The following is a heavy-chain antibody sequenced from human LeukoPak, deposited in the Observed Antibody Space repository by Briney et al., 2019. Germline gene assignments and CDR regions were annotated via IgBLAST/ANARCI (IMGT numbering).Heavy chain of an antibody. CDR2: IYPGDSDT. D-gene: IGHD1-1*01. Sequence: GESLKISCKGSGYSFTSYWIGWVRQMPGKGLEWMGIIYPGDSDTRYSPSFQGQVTISADKSISTAYLQWSSLKASDTAMYYCARQRTIPRASYYYYGMDVWGQGTTVTVSS. J-gene: IGHJ6*02. CDR1: GYSFTSYW. V-gene: IGHV5-51*01. CDR3: ARQRTIPRASYYYYGMDV.